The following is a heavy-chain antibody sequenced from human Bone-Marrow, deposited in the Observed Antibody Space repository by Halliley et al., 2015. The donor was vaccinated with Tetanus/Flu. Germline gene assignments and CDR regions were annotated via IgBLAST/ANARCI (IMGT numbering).Heavy chain of an antibody. Sequence: SLRLSCAASGFTFSRYSINWVRQAPGKGLEWVSSISSNSRYIYYADSVKGRFTISRGDAKNSLYLQMNSLRVEDTAEYYCAREQGYEVWTGYSLFDCWGQGTLVAVSS. CDR3: AREQGYEVWTGYSLFDC. CDR2: ISSNSRYI. D-gene: IGHD3-3*01. J-gene: IGHJ4*02. CDR1: GFTFSRYS. V-gene: IGHV3-21*01.